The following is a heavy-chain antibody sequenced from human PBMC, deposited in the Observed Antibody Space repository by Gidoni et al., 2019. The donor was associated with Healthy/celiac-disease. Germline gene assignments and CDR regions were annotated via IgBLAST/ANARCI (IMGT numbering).Heavy chain of an antibody. D-gene: IGHD3-22*01. V-gene: IGHV3-21*01. CDR2: ISSSSSYI. J-gene: IGHJ3*02. CDR3: ARASIVVVITRAFDI. CDR1: GFTFSSYS. Sequence: EVQLVESGGGLVKPGGSLRLSCAASGFTFSSYSMNWFRQAPGKGLEWVSSISSSSSYIYYADSVKGRFTISRDNAKNSLYLQMNSLRAEDTAVYYCARASIVVVITRAFDIWGQGTMVTVSS.